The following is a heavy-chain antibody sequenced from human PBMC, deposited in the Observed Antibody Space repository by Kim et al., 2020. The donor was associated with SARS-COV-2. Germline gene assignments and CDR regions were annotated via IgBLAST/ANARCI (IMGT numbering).Heavy chain of an antibody. D-gene: IGHD3-9*01. Sequence: SETLSLTCTVSGGSISSYYWSWIRQPPGKGLEWIGYIYYSGSTNYNPSLKSRVTISVDTSKNQFSLKLSSVTAADTAVYYCARVSRRYFDWPGGYFDYWGQGTLVTVSS. CDR1: GGSISSYY. J-gene: IGHJ4*02. V-gene: IGHV4-59*01. CDR2: IYYSGST. CDR3: ARVSRRYFDWPGGYFDY.